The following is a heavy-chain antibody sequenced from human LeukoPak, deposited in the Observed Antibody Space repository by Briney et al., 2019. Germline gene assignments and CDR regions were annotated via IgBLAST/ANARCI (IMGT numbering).Heavy chain of an antibody. Sequence: GGSLRLSCAASGFTFSSYAMSWIRQAPGKGLEWVSAISGSGGSTYYADSVKGRFTISRDNSKNTLYLQMNSLRAEDTAVYYCAKDRVGTDYNWFDPWGQGTLVTVSS. V-gene: IGHV3-23*01. CDR2: ISGSGGST. CDR1: GFTFSSYA. J-gene: IGHJ5*02. D-gene: IGHD1-26*01. CDR3: AKDRVGTDYNWFDP.